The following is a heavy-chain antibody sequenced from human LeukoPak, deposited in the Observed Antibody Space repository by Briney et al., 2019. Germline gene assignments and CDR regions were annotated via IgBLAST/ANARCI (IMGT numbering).Heavy chain of an antibody. CDR1: GGSINSYY. Sequence: PSETLSLTCTVSGGSINSYYWSWIRQPPGKGLEWIGYIYYSGSTNYNPSLKSRVTISVDTSKNQFSLKLSSVTAADTAVYYCARDLATMGSGAFDIWGQGTMVTVSS. J-gene: IGHJ3*02. D-gene: IGHD5-12*01. CDR2: IYYSGST. CDR3: ARDLATMGSGAFDI. V-gene: IGHV4-59*01.